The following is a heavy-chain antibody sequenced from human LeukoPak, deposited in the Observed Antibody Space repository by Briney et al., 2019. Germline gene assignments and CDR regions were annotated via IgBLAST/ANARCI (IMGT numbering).Heavy chain of an antibody. J-gene: IGHJ4*02. CDR3: ARDTAPSY. V-gene: IGHV3-74*01. D-gene: IGHD5-18*01. CDR1: GFTLSSYW. Sequence: GGSLRLSCAASGFTLSSYWMHWVRQAPGKGLVWVSGIDSDGRSTSYADSVKGRFTISRDPAKNTLFLQMNSLRAEDTAVYYCARDTAPSYWGQGTLVTVSS. CDR2: IDSDGRST.